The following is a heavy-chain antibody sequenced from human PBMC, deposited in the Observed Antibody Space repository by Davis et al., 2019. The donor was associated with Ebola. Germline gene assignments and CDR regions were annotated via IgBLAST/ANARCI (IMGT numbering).Heavy chain of an antibody. Sequence: AGSLTLSCAASGFTFSSYGMHWVRQAPGKGLEWVAVISYDGSNKYYADSVQGRFTISRDNSKNTLYLQMNSLRAEDTAVYYCAKDGGQDTAMVQYSFDYWGQGTLVTVSS. CDR3: AKDGGQDTAMVQYSFDY. CDR1: GFTFSSYG. CDR2: ISYDGSNK. J-gene: IGHJ4*02. D-gene: IGHD5-18*01. V-gene: IGHV3-30*18.